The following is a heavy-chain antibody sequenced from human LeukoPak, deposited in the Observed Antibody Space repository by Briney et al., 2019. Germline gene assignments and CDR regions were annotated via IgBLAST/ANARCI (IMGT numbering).Heavy chain of an antibody. V-gene: IGHV1-3*01. CDR1: GYTFTSYA. D-gene: IGHD2-2*01. CDR3: ARDLSRSLDY. J-gene: IGHJ4*02. CDR2: TNAGNGNT. Sequence: ASVKVSCKASGYTFTSYAMHWVRQAPGQRLEWMGWTNAGNGNTKYSQKFQGRVTITRDTSASTAYMELSSLRSEDTAVYYCARDLSRSLDYWGQGTLVTVSS.